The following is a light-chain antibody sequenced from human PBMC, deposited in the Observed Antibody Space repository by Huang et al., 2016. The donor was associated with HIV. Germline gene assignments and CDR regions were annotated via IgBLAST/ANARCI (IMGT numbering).Light chain of an antibody. CDR1: QNVLYRSRNKNY. V-gene: IGKV4-1*01. J-gene: IGKJ4*01. Sequence: DIEMTQSPASLAVSLGERATIKCKSSQNVLYRSRNKNYLAWYQQKPGQTPKLLLDWASIRESGTPDRFSGSGSGTDFTLTISSVQAEDVAVYYCQQYFSSPPTFGGGTRVEI. CDR2: WAS. CDR3: QQYFSSPPT.